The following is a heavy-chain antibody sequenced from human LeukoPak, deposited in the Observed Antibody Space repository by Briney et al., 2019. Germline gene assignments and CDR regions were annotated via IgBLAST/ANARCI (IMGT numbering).Heavy chain of an antibody. CDR3: ARYSTGWYDAFDI. J-gene: IGHJ3*02. D-gene: IGHD6-19*01. CDR2: VYYSGST. CDR1: GGSISSHY. V-gene: IGHV4-59*11. Sequence: PSETLSLTCTVSGGSISSHYWSWIRQPPGKGLEWIGCVYYSGSTNYKPSLKSRVTLSVDTSKNQFSLKLSSVTAADTAVYYCARYSTGWYDAFDIWGQGTMVTVSS.